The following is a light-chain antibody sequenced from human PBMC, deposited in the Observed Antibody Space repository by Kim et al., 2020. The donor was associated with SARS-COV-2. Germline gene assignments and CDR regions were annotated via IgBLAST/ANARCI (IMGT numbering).Light chain of an antibody. CDR1: KLGDKY. Sequence: SYELTQPPSVSVSPGQTASITCSGDKLGDKYAWWYQQKPGQSPVLVIYQDTKRPSGIPERFSGSNSGNTATLTISGTQAMDEADYYCQAWDSSTDVFGTGTKVTVL. CDR3: QAWDSSTDV. V-gene: IGLV3-1*01. J-gene: IGLJ1*01. CDR2: QDT.